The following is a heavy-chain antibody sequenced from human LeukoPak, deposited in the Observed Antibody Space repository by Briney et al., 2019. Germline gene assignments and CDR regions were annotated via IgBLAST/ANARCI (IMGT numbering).Heavy chain of an antibody. CDR3: ARVWGYCSAGSCPDY. J-gene: IGHJ4*02. CDR2: IYYSGST. D-gene: IGHD2-15*01. Sequence: PETLSLTCTVSGGSISSYYRSGIRQPPGRGLEWIGYIYYSGSTNYNPSLKSRVTISVDTSKNQFSLKLSPVTAADTAVYYCARVWGYCSAGSCPDYWGQGTLVTVSS. V-gene: IGHV4-59*12. CDR1: GGSISSYY.